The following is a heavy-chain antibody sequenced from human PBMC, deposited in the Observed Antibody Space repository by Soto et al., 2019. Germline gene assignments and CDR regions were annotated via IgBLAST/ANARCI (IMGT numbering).Heavy chain of an antibody. V-gene: IGHV3-72*01. J-gene: IGHJ3*02. CDR1: GSGFTFSDHY. CDR3: TRGYSSVSIYAFDI. CDR2: ITNKANGYTI. D-gene: IGHD6-19*01. Sequence: EVQLVESGGGLVQPGGSLRLSCVASGSGFTFSDHYMDWVRQAPGKGLDWVGRITNKANGYTIEYAASVNGRFTISRDDSKNSLFLQMNNLKTEDTAVYYCTRGYSSVSIYAFDIWGQEAMVTVSS.